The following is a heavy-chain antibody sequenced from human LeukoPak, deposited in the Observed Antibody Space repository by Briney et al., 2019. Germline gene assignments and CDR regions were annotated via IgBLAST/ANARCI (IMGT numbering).Heavy chain of an antibody. CDR1: GFTVTSNY. CDR3: ARGSCGGDCYYYYYAMDV. V-gene: IGHV3-66*01. J-gene: IGHJ6*02. Sequence: GGSLRLSCAASGFTVTSNYMAWVRQAPGKGLEWVSLIYGGGSTYYAASVEGRFTISRDNSKNTLFLQMNSLRAEDTAVYYCARGSCGGDCYYYYYAMDVWGRGTTVTVSS. D-gene: IGHD2-21*02. CDR2: IYGGGST.